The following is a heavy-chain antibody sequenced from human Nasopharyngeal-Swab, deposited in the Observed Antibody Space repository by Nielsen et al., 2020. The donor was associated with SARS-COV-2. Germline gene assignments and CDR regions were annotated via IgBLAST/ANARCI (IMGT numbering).Heavy chain of an antibody. J-gene: IGHJ5*02. V-gene: IGHV3-48*03. CDR2: ISTSGTTI. CDR1: GFTFDKYE. Sequence: GESLKISCAASGFTFDKYEMNWVRQAPGKGLEWVAYISTSGTTIHYADSVRGRFTISRDNAKKSLHLQMNSLRAEDTAVYYCARASRGWSWGQGTPVTVSS. D-gene: IGHD6-19*01. CDR3: ARASRGWS.